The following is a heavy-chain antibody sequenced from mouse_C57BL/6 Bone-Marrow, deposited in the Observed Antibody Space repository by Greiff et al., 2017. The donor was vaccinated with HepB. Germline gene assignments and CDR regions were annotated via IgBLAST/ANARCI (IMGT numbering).Heavy chain of an antibody. CDR1: GYTFTSYW. D-gene: IGHD3-3*01. CDR3: ARGTDY. Sequence: QVQLQLPGAELVMPGASVKLSCKASGYTFTSYWMHWVKQRPGQGLEWIGEIDPSDSYTNYNQKFKGKSTLTVDKSSSTAYMQLSSLTSEDSAVYYCARGTDYWGQGTSVTVSS. CDR2: IDPSDSYT. J-gene: IGHJ4*01. V-gene: IGHV1-69*01.